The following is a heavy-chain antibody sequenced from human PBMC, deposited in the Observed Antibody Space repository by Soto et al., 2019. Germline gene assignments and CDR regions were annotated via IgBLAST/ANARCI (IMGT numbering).Heavy chain of an antibody. Sequence: GASVKVCCKSSGYTFTSYGISWVRQAPGQGLEWMGLISAYNGNTNYVQKLQGRVTMTTDTPTSTAYMELRSLRSDDTAVYYCARGHCTNSVCYNFDYWGQGTLVTVSS. D-gene: IGHD2-8*01. CDR1: GYTFTSYG. J-gene: IGHJ4*02. CDR2: ISAYNGNT. V-gene: IGHV1-18*01. CDR3: ARGHCTNSVCYNFDY.